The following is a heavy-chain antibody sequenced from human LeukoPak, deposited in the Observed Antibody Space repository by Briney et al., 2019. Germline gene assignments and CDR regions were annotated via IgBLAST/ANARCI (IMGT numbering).Heavy chain of an antibody. CDR3: ARTGRTYSSGWLDY. J-gene: IGHJ4*02. CDR2: INHSGST. V-gene: IGHV4-34*01. Sequence: SETLSLTCTVSGGSISSYYWSWIRQPPGKGLEWIGEINHSGSTNYNPSLKSRVTISVDTSKNQFSLKLSSVTAADTAVYYCARTGRTYSSGWLDYWGQGTLVTVSS. D-gene: IGHD6-19*01. CDR1: GGSISSYY.